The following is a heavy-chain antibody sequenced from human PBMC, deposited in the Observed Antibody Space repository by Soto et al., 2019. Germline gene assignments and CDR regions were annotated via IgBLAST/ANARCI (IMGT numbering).Heavy chain of an antibody. CDR3: ARIGYSSSCFDY. CDR2: IKQDGSQK. J-gene: IGHJ4*02. CDR1: GFTFSSYW. Sequence: EVQLVESGGGLVQPGGSLRLSCAASGFTFSSYWMSWVRQAPGKGLEWVANIKQDGSQKYYVDSVKGRFTISRDNAKNSVFLQMNSLRAEDTAVYYCARIGYSSSCFDYWGQGIPVTVSS. D-gene: IGHD6-6*01. V-gene: IGHV3-7*01.